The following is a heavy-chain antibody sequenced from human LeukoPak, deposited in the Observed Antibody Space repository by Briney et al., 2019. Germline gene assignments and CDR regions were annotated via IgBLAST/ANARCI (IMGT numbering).Heavy chain of an antibody. CDR1: GGTFSSYA. V-gene: IGHV7-4-1*02. Sequence: ASVKVSCKASGGTFSSYAISWVRQAPGQGLEWMGWIDTNTGNPTYAQGFTGRFVFSLDTPVTTTYLQISSLRAEDTAVYYCTRDSYCSGGRCYSRVGYWGQGTLVTVSS. D-gene: IGHD2-15*01. J-gene: IGHJ4*02. CDR2: IDTNTGNP. CDR3: TRDSYCSGGRCYSRVGY.